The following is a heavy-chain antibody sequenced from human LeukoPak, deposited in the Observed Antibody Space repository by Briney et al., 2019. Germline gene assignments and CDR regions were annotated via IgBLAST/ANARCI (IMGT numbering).Heavy chain of an antibody. J-gene: IGHJ3*02. D-gene: IGHD3-22*01. CDR2: IHHSGST. V-gene: IGHV4-34*01. Sequence: SETLSLTCAVYGGSFSGYYWSWIRQPPGKGPEWIGEIHHSGSTNYNPSLKSRVTISVDTSKNQCSLKLSSVTAADTAVYYCARVAGITMIVVFISDAFDIWGQGTMVTVSS. CDR1: GGSFSGYY. CDR3: ARVAGITMIVVFISDAFDI.